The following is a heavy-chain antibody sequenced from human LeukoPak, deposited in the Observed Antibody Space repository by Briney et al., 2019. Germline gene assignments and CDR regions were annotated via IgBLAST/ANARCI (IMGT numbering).Heavy chain of an antibody. Sequence: SETLSLTCAVYGGSFSGYYWSWIRQPPGKGLEWIGEINHSRSTNYNASLRSRVTISVDTSKNQFSLRLSSVTAADTAVYYCAPRGDIEHSYGYGKWFDPWGQGTRATVSS. CDR2: INHSRST. CDR3: APRGDIEHSYGYGKWFDP. CDR1: GGSFSGYY. D-gene: IGHD5-18*01. V-gene: IGHV4-34*01. J-gene: IGHJ5*02.